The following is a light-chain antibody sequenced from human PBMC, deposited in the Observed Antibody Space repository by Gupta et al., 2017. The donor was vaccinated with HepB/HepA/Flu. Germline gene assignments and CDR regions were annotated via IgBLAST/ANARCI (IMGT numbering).Light chain of an antibody. J-gene: IGKJ4*01. CDR1: QTVSTD. CDR2: GIS. V-gene: IGKV1-39*01. Sequence: DIQMTQSPSSLSASVGDRVTITCRASQTVSTDLNWYQQKPGKAPKLLIYGISNLQSGVSSRFSGSGSRTDFTLTINSLQPEYFATYYFEHGYISSLTFGGGTKVEIK. CDR3: EHGYISSLT.